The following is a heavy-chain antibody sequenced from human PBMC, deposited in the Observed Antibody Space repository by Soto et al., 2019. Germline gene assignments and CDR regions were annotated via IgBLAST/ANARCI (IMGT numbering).Heavy chain of an antibody. J-gene: IGHJ5*02. CDR2: MSYSGSS. V-gene: IGHV4-59*03. Sequence: SETLSLTCTVSGGSLSTYYWSWIRQPPGKGLEWIVYMSYSGSSNYNPSLKSRVTMSVDTSKSQVSLKLSSVTAADTAVYYCAKTRITSTAATFDPWGQGTLVTVSS. CDR1: GGSLSTYY. D-gene: IGHD1-20*01. CDR3: AKTRITSTAATFDP.